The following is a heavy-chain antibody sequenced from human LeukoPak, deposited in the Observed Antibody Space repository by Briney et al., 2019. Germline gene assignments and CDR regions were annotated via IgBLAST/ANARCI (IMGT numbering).Heavy chain of an antibody. CDR2: IYYSGST. D-gene: IGHD3-22*01. CDR1: GGSISSSSYH. Sequence: SETLSLTCTVSGGSISSSSYHWGWIRQPPGKGLEWIGSIYYSGSTDYNPSLKSRVTISVDTSKNQFSLKLSSVTAADTAVYYCARLRNYYDSSGYLDRGSFDYWGQGTLVTVSS. CDR3: ARLRNYYDSSGYLDRGSFDY. J-gene: IGHJ4*02. V-gene: IGHV4-39*01.